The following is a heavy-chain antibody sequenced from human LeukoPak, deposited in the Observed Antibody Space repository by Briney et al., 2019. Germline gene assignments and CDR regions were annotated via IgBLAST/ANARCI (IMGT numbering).Heavy chain of an antibody. CDR3: ARDNSVRDEAWWFNP. Sequence: GASVKVSCKASGGTFSSYAISWVRQAPGQGLGWMGGIIPIFGTANYAQKFQGRVTITADESTSTAYMELSSLRSEDTAVYYCARDNSVRDEAWWFNPWGQGTLVTVSS. V-gene: IGHV1-69*13. CDR2: IIPIFGTA. D-gene: IGHD5-24*01. CDR1: GGTFSSYA. J-gene: IGHJ5*02.